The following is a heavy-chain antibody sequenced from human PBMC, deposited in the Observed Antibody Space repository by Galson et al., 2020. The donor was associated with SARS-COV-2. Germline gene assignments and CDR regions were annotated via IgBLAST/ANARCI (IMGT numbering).Heavy chain of an antibody. CDR3: ARALYYYDSSGSEVGEYFQH. Sequence: SENLSLTCTVSGGSISSGGYYWSWIRQHPGKGLEWIGYIYYSGSTYYNPSLKSRVTISVDTSKNQFSLKLSSVTAADTAVYYCARALYYYDSSGSEVGEYFQHWGQGTLVTVSS. CDR1: GGSISSGGYY. D-gene: IGHD3-22*01. J-gene: IGHJ1*01. V-gene: IGHV4-31*03. CDR2: IYYSGST.